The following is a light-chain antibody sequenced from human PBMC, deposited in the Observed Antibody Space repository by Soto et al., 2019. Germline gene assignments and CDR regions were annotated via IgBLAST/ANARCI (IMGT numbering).Light chain of an antibody. J-gene: IGLJ1*01. Sequence: HSALTQPASVSGSPGQSVTISCTGTSSDVGGYNYVSWYQQHPGKAPKLMIYDVSKRPSGVPDRFSGSKSGHTASLTISGLQAEDEADYYCCSYAGSYTYVFGTGTKVTVL. CDR1: SSDVGGYNY. CDR2: DVS. CDR3: CSYAGSYTYV. V-gene: IGLV2-11*01.